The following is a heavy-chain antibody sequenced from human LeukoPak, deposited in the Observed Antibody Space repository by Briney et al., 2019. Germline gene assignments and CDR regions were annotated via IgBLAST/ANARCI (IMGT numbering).Heavy chain of an antibody. Sequence: GGSLRLSCAASGFTFSSYSMNWVRQAPGKGLEWLSYINIGGTNTHYADSVKGRFTISRDNAKKSLYLEMNNLRAEDTAVYYCATDGAGFDTWGQGVLVTVSS. J-gene: IGHJ5*02. V-gene: IGHV3-48*04. CDR3: ATDGAGFDT. CDR1: GFTFSSYS. CDR2: INIGGTNT.